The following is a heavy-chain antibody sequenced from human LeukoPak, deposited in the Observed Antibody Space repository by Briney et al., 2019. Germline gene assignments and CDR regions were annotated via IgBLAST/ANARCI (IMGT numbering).Heavy chain of an antibody. CDR1: GYTFTSYG. J-gene: IGHJ4*02. CDR3: ARGYSSSSLDY. V-gene: IGHV1-18*01. Sequence: ASVKVSCKASGYTFTSYGISWVRQAPGQGLQWMCWISTYSGKTNYPQRNQGRVIMTTDKSTSTVYMELSSLRSEDTAVYYCARGYSSSSLDYWGQGTLVTVSS. D-gene: IGHD6-6*01. CDR2: ISTYSGKT.